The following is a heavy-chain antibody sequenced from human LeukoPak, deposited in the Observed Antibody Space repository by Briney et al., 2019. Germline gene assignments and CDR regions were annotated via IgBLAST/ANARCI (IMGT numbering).Heavy chain of an antibody. CDR3: ARAITSANWFDP. CDR2: ISAYNGNT. V-gene: IGHV1-18*01. Sequence: ASVKVSCKASGYTFTSYGISWVRQAPGQGLEWMGWISAYNGNTNYAQKLQGRVTMTTDTATSTAYMELRSLRSDDTAVYYCARAITSANWFDPWGQGTLVTVSS. J-gene: IGHJ5*02. D-gene: IGHD5-24*01. CDR1: GYTFTSYG.